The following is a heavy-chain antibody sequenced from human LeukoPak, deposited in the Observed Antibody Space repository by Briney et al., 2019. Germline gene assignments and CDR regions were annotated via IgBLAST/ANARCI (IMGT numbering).Heavy chain of an antibody. CDR1: GFTFSSYA. CDR2: ISGSGGST. J-gene: IGHJ6*02. V-gene: IGHV3-23*01. Sequence: GGSLRLSCAASGFTFSSYAMSWVRQAPGKGLEWVSAISGSGGSTYYADPVKGRFTISRDNSKNTLYLQMNSLRAEDTAVYYCAKRSSGWYWEDYYYGMDVWGQGTTVTVSS. D-gene: IGHD6-19*01. CDR3: AKRSSGWYWEDYYYGMDV.